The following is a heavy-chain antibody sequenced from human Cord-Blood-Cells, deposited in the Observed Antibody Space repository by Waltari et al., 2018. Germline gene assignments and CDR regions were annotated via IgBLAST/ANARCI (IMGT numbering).Heavy chain of an antibody. CDR2: INHSGST. CDR3: ASRRDSGYDDY. J-gene: IGHJ4*02. CDR1: GGSFRCYY. D-gene: IGHD5-12*01. Sequence: QVQLQQWGAGLLKPSETLSLTCAVYGGSFRCYYWSWIRQPPGKGLEWIGEINHSGSTNYNPSLKSRVTISVDTSKNQFSLKLSSVTAADTAVYYCASRRDSGYDDYWGQGTLVTVSS. V-gene: IGHV4-34*01.